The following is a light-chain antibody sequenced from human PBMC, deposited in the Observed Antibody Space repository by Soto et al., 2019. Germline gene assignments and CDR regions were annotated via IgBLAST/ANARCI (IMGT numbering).Light chain of an antibody. J-gene: IGKJ5*01. CDR1: RDVRDW. CDR2: AAS. V-gene: IGKV1D-16*01. CDR3: QQYGSSSIT. Sequence: DIEMTQSPSSVSASVGDTVTITCRASRDVRDWLAWYQQRPGTAPKVLIYAASTLQSGVPSRFSGSGSGTLFTLTISSLQPEDFAVYYCQQYGSSSITFGQGTRLEIK.